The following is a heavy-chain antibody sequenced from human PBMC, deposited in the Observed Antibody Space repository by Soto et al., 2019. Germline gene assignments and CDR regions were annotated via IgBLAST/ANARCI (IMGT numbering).Heavy chain of an antibody. V-gene: IGHV4-30-2*01. J-gene: IGHJ5*02. CDR3: ARVPSP. Sequence: QLQLQESGSGLVKPSQTLSLTCAVSGGSISSGGYSWSWFRQPPGKGLEWIGYIYHNRNTYYNPSLKSRVTISVDRSKNQFSLKLSSVTAADTAMYYCARVPSPWGHGTLVTVSS. CDR2: IYHNRNT. CDR1: GGSISSGGYS.